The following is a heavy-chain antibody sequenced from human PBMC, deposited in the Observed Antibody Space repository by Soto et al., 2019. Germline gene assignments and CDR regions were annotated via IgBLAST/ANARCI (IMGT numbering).Heavy chain of an antibody. D-gene: IGHD2-2*01. V-gene: IGHV1-18*01. J-gene: IGHJ6*02. CDR1: GYTFRDFG. CDR3: ARAPFTTSGSYYYYAMSV. Sequence: ASVKVSCKASGYTFRDFGVSWVRQAPGQGLEWMGWISTANTNTFYAHKVQGRITLITDTSTNTAYMELRSLRSDDTGIYYCARAPFTTSGSYYYYAMSVWGQGTTVTVSS. CDR2: ISTANTNT.